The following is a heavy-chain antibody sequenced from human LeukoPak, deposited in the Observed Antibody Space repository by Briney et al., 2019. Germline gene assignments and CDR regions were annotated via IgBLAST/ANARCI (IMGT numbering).Heavy chain of an antibody. D-gene: IGHD6-6*01. CDR1: GYSFTSYW. CDR2: IDPSDSNT. J-gene: IGHJ4*02. CDR3: ARPDGSSSRSFDY. V-gene: IGHV5-10-1*01. Sequence: GESLKISCKGSGYSFTSYWISWVRQMPGKGLEWMGRIDPSDSNTNYSPSFQGHVTISADKSISTAYLQWSSLQASDTAMYYCARPDGSSSRSFDYWGQGTLVNVSS.